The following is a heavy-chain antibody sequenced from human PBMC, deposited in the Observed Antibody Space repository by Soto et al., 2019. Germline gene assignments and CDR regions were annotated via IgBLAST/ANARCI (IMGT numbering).Heavy chain of an antibody. CDR2: MNDKGNI. CDR1: GGSFIRYH. D-gene: IGHD5-12*01. Sequence: SETLSLTCAVYGGSFIRYHWNWIRQPPGKGLEWIGEMNDKGNINYNPSLKSPVTISLDTSKNQFSLKLTSVTAADTAVYYCARGGRRYSAYDYGYWGQGTPVTVSS. J-gene: IGHJ4*02. CDR3: ARGGRRYSAYDYGY. V-gene: IGHV4-34*01.